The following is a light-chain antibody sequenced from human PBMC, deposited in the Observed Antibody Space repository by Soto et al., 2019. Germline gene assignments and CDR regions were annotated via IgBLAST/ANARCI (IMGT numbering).Light chain of an antibody. Sequence: QSVMSQPPSVSAAPGQRVTISCSGSSSNIGGNSVSWYQQLPGTAPKLLIYDDDQRPSGIPDRFSGSKSGTSATLGITGFQTGDEADYYCGSWDSSLSAHVFGTGTKVTVL. CDR2: DDD. V-gene: IGLV1-51*01. CDR3: GSWDSSLSAHV. J-gene: IGLJ1*01. CDR1: SSNIGGNS.